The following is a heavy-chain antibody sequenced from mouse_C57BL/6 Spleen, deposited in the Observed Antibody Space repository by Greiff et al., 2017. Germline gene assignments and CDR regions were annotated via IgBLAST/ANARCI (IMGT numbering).Heavy chain of an antibody. V-gene: IGHV1-82*01. CDR3: ARGDYYSNPYYFDY. CDR1: GYAFSSSW. D-gene: IGHD2-5*01. J-gene: IGHJ2*01. Sequence: QVQLKESGPELVKPGASVKISCKASGYAFSSSWMNWVKQRPGKGLEWIGRIYPGDGDTNYNRKFKGKATLTADKSSSTAYMQLSSLTSKDSAVYFCARGDYYSNPYYFDYWGQGTTLTVSS. CDR2: IYPGDGDT.